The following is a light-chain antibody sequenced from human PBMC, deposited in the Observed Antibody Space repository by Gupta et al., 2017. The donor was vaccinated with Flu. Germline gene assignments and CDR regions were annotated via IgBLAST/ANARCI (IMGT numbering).Light chain of an antibody. V-gene: IGLV7-43*01. CDR1: TGEVTSDHY. J-gene: IGLJ2*01. CDR2: STR. CDR3: LLYFRDAVV. Sequence: QTVVTQEPSLTVSPGGTVTLTCASSTGEVTSDHYPNWFQQKPGQPPRQLIYSTRSKHSWTPARFSGSLLGGKAALTLSGVQPEDEADYYCLLYFRDAVVFGGGTKLTVL.